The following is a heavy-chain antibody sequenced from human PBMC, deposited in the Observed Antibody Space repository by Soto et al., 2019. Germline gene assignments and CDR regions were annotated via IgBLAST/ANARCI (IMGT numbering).Heavy chain of an antibody. CDR3: GRGRSGQIVIFY. Sequence: ASVKVSCKTSGYTFTGHYIHWVRQAPQQGPEWMGEIGPESGATRYAEKFRGRVTMTMDTSITTVYMELRNLSPDATAVYYCGRGRSGQIVIFYWGQGTPVTVSS. V-gene: IGHV1-2*02. D-gene: IGHD1-26*01. CDR2: IGPESGAT. CDR1: GYTFTGHY. J-gene: IGHJ4*02.